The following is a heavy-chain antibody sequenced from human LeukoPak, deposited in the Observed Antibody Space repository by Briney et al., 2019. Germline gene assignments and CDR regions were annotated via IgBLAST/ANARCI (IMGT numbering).Heavy chain of an antibody. J-gene: IGHJ4*02. CDR2: ISSSSSYI. D-gene: IGHD3-3*01. CDR1: GFTFSSYS. CDR3: AKDRGPPYDFWSGYRTYYFDY. V-gene: IGHV3-21*04. Sequence: GGSLRLSCAASGFTFSSYSMNWVRQAPGKGLEWVSSISSSSSYIYYADSVKGRFTISRDNAKNSLYLQMNSLRAEDTAVYYCAKDRGPPYDFWSGYRTYYFDYWGQGTLVTVSS.